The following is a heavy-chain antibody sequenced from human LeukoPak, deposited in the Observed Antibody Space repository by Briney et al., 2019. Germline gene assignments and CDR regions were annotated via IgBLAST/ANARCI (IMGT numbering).Heavy chain of an antibody. CDR1: GFTFSSYA. CDR3: AGGSSITISF. V-gene: IGHV3-23*01. J-gene: IGHJ3*01. CDR2: ISGSGGST. D-gene: IGHD3-3*01. Sequence: GGSLRLSCAASGFTFSSYAMSWVRQAPGKGLEWVSAISGSGGSTYYADSVKGWFSISRDNSKNTLYLQMNSLRAEDTAVYYCAGGSSITISFWGQGTMVTVSS.